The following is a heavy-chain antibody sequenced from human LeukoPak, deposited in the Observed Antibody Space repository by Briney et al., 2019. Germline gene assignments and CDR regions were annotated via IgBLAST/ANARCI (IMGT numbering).Heavy chain of an antibody. CDR3: AELGITMIGGV. Sequence: PGGSLTLSCAASGFTFSSYEMNWVRQAPGQGLEWVSYISSSGSTIYYADSVKGRFTISRDNAKNSLYLQMYSLKAEDTAVYYCAELGITMIGGVWGKGTTVTISS. D-gene: IGHD3-10*02. V-gene: IGHV3-48*03. CDR2: ISSSGSTI. J-gene: IGHJ6*04. CDR1: GFTFSSYE.